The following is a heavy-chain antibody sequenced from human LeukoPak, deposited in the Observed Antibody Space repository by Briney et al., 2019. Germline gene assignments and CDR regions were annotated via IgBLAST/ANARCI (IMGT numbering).Heavy chain of an antibody. CDR3: GKDEGWSGGVYYVEN. Sequence: PGGSLRLSCAASGYTFRDYGIHWVRQAPGKGLEWVAFIRYEGSNKYYADSVKGRFTISRDNSKRTLYLELNGLRAEDTAVYYCGKDEGWSGGVYYVENWGQGTLVTVSS. CDR1: GYTFRDYG. D-gene: IGHD3-10*02. J-gene: IGHJ4*02. V-gene: IGHV3-30*02. CDR2: IRYEGSNK.